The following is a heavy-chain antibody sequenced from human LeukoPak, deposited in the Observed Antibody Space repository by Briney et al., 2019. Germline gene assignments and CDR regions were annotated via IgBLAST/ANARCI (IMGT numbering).Heavy chain of an antibody. J-gene: IGHJ4*02. CDR1: GGSINTYY. CDR2: IYSRGST. D-gene: IGHD3-9*01. V-gene: IGHV4-59*01. CDR3: ARGFDDYDVLLGYEY. Sequence: PSETLSLTCTVSGGSINTYYWGWIRQTPGKGLEWIGYIYSRGSTNHNPSLKSRVTISVDTSKNQFSLKLTSVTAADTAVYYCARGFDDYDVLLGYEYWGQGILVTVSS.